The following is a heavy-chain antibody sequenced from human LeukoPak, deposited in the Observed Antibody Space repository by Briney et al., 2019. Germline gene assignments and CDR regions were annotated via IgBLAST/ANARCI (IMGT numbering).Heavy chain of an antibody. J-gene: IGHJ4*02. Sequence: GGSLRLSCAASGFTFSSSAMSWVRQAPGKGLEWVSAISNNGGYTYYADSVQGRFTISRDNSKSTLCLQMNSLRAEDTAVYYCARLVAVADPYFDYWGQGTLVTVSS. CDR3: ARLVAVADPYFDY. CDR2: ISNNGGYT. D-gene: IGHD6-19*01. V-gene: IGHV3-23*01. CDR1: GFTFSSSA.